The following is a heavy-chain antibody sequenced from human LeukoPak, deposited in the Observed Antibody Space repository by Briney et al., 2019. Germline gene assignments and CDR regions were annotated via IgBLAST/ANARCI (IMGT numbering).Heavy chain of an antibody. J-gene: IGHJ4*02. CDR1: GFTFSSYS. Sequence: GGSLRLSCAASGFTFSSYSMNWVRQAPGKGLDWVSSISSSSSYIYYADSVKGRFTISRDNAKNSLYLQMNSLRAEDTAVYYCARSCSSTSCLGYWGQGTLVTVSS. V-gene: IGHV3-21*01. CDR3: ARSCSSTSCLGY. D-gene: IGHD2-2*01. CDR2: ISSSSSYI.